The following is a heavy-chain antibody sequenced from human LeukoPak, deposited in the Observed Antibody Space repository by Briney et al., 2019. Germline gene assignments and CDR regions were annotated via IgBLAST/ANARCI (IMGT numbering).Heavy chain of an antibody. D-gene: IGHD3-9*01. CDR3: AKDRYDILTGYDFPHYFDY. Sequence: KSSETLSLTCAVYGGSFRGYYWSWIRQPPGQGLEWIGKINHSGSSNSNPSLKRRVTISLETAKNQFSLNLSSVTAPDTAVYYCAKDRYDILTGYDFPHYFDYWGQGTLVTVSS. CDR2: INHSGSS. CDR1: GGSFRGYY. J-gene: IGHJ4*02. V-gene: IGHV4-34*01.